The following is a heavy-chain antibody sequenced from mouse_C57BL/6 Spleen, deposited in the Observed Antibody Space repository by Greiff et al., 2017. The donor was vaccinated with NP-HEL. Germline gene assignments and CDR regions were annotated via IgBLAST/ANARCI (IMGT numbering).Heavy chain of an antibody. Sequence: QVQLQQPGAELVMPGASVKLSCKASGYTFTSYWMHWVKQRPGQGLEWIGEIDPSDSYTNYNQKFQGKSTLTVDKSASTAYMQLSSLTSEDSAVYYCARTTVVNGVDYWGQGTTLTVSS. J-gene: IGHJ2*01. CDR2: IDPSDSYT. CDR1: GYTFTSYW. CDR3: ARTTVVNGVDY. D-gene: IGHD1-1*01. V-gene: IGHV1-69*01.